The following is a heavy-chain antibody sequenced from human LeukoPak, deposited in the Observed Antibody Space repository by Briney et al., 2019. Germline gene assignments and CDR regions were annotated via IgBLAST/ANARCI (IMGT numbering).Heavy chain of an antibody. V-gene: IGHV3-20*04. CDR1: GFTFDAYA. D-gene: IGHD1-14*01. CDR3: AKDIRRVAKYYFDY. CDR2: INWNGGRT. J-gene: IGHJ4*02. Sequence: PGGSLRLSCAASGFTFDAYAMSWVRQAPGKGLERVSGINWNGGRTGYADSVKGRFTISRDNAKNSLYLQMNSLRAEDTALYYCAKDIRRVAKYYFDYWGQGTLVTVSS.